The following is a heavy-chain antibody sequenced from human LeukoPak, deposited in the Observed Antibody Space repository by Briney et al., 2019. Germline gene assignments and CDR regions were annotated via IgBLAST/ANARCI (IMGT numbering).Heavy chain of an antibody. CDR1: GDSISTSNSY. V-gene: IGHV4-39*07. J-gene: IGHJ3*02. Sequence: SETLSLTCTVSGDSISTSNSYWGWIRQPPGKGLEWIGSIYYSGNTYYNPSLKSRVTMSVDTSKNQFSLRLSSVTAADTAVYYCARGRWTVLRYFERTEHGAFDIWGQGTMVTVSS. CDR3: ARGRWTVLRYFERTEHGAFDI. CDR2: IYYSGNT. D-gene: IGHD3-9*01.